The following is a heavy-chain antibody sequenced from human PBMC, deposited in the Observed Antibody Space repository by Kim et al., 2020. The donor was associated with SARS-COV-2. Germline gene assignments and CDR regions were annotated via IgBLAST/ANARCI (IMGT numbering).Heavy chain of an antibody. D-gene: IGHD3-16*01. CDR3: ARRGSAFDY. J-gene: IGHJ4*02. V-gene: IGHV5-51*01. Sequence: SDTRHSPSFQGQVTISADKSISTAYLQWSSLKASDTAMYYCARRGSAFDYWGQGTLVTVSS. CDR2: SDT.